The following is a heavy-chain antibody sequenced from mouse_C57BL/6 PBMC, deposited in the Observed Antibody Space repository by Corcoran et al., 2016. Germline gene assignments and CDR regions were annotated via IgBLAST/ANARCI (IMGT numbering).Heavy chain of an antibody. CDR1: GYTFTTYG. CDR2: INTYSGVP. CDR3: ARPAQATLDY. D-gene: IGHD3-2*02. J-gene: IGHJ4*01. V-gene: IGHV9-3*01. Sequence: QIQLVQSGPELKKSGETVKISCKASGYTFTTYGMSWVKQAPGKGLKWMGWINTYSGVPTYADDFKGRFAFSLETSASTAYLQINNLKNEDTATYFCARPAQATLDYWGQGTSVTVSS.